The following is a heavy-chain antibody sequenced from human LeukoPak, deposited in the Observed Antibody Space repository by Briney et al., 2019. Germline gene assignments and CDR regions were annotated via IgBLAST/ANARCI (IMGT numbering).Heavy chain of an antibody. CDR1: GFTFSDYA. CDR2: ISDRGDRM. D-gene: IGHD1/OR15-1a*01. CDR3: AKDLGSRGLGTTLIN. V-gene: IGHV3-23*01. J-gene: IGHJ4*02. Sequence: GGSLRLSCVASGFTFSDYAMTWFRRAPGKGLECVSGISDRGDRMDYADSVKGRFTISRDNSKNTLYPQIHSLKVEDTAIYFCAKDLGSRGLGTTLINWGQGTLVTVSS.